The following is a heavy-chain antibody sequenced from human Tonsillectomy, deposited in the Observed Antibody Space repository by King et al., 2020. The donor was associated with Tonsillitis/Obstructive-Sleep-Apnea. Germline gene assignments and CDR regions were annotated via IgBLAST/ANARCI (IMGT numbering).Heavy chain of an antibody. Sequence: LQLQESGPGLVKPSETLSLTCTVSGGSISSSSYYWGWIRQPPGKGLEWIGSIYYSGSTYYNPSLKSRVTISVDTSKNQFSLKLSSVNAADTAVYYCARHGLGWDGYNSYYFDYWGQGTLVTVSS. CDR3: ARHGLGWDGYNSYYFDY. J-gene: IGHJ4*02. CDR2: IYYSGST. D-gene: IGHD5-24*01. CDR1: GGSISSSSYY. V-gene: IGHV4-39*01.